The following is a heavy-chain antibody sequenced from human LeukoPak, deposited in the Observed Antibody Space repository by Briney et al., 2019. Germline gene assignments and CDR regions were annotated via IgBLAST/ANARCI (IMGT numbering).Heavy chain of an antibody. CDR3: ARGAMWFGELLGAFDF. Sequence: PSETLSLTCTVSGGSISTSNWWNWVRQPPGKGLEWIGEIHHSGSTNYNPSLKSRVTISVDKSKKQFSLKLSSVSAADTAVYYCARGAMWFGELLGAFDFWGQGTMVTVSS. CDR2: IHHSGST. V-gene: IGHV4-4*02. CDR1: GGSISTSNW. D-gene: IGHD3-10*01. J-gene: IGHJ3*01.